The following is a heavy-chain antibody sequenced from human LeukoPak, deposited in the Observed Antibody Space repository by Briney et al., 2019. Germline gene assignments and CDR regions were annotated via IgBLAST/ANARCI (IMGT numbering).Heavy chain of an antibody. CDR2: IYTSGST. D-gene: IGHD5-18*01. CDR1: GGSISSGNYY. V-gene: IGHV4-61*02. J-gene: IGHJ4*02. Sequence: SETLSLTCTVSGGSISSGNYYWSWIRQPAGKGLEWIGRIYTSGSTNYNPSLKSRVTISVDTSKNQFSLKLSSVTAADTAVYYCARDQIGYGLDYWGQGTLVTVSS. CDR3: ARDQIGYGLDY.